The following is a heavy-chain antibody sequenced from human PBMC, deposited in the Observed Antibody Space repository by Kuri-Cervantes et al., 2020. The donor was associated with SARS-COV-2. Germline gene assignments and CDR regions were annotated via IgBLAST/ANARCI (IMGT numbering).Heavy chain of an antibody. J-gene: IGHJ6*03. CDR1: GYTFTSYD. Sequence: ASVKVSCKASGYTFTSYDINWVRQATGQGLEWMGWMNPNSGDTGYAQKFQGRVTITTDESTSTAYMELSSLRSEDTAVYYCARGVLSSSSWTYYYYYYMDVWGKGTTVTVSS. CDR2: MNPNSGDT. D-gene: IGHD6-13*01. V-gene: IGHV1-8*03. CDR3: ARGVLSSSSWTYYYYYYMDV.